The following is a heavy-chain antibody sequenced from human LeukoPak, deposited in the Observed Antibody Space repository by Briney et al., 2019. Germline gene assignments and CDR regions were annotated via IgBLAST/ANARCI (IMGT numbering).Heavy chain of an antibody. CDR2: ISAYNGYT. CDR3: ARDPTAAPDKGAIY. V-gene: IGHV1-18*01. J-gene: IGHJ4*02. D-gene: IGHD6-13*01. CDR1: GYTFSNYG. Sequence: ASVKVSYKASGYTFSNYGLNWVRQAPGQGLEWMGWISAYNGYTNYAQKVQGRVTMTTDTSTSTAYMELRSLRSDDTAVYFCARDPTAAPDKGAIYWGQGTLVTVSS.